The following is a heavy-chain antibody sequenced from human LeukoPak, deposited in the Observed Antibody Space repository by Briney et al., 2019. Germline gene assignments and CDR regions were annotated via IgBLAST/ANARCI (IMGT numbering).Heavy chain of an antibody. Sequence: GASVKVSCKASGYSFSNYYMHWVRQALGQGLEWMGIFSPSGRGTAYAQKFQGRVTMTSDTSTSTLYMELSSLRSDDTAVYYCARDHYYGSGSSYGGPDYWGQGTLVIVSS. J-gene: IGHJ4*02. CDR3: ARDHYYGSGSSYGGPDY. CDR1: GYSFSNYY. D-gene: IGHD3-10*01. V-gene: IGHV1-46*01. CDR2: FSPSGRGT.